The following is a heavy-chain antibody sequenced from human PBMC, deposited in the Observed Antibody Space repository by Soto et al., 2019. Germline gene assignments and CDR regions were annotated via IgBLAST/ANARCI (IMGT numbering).Heavy chain of an antibody. Sequence: QVQLMESGGGLVKPGGSLRLSCAASGFTFSDYYMSWIRQAPGKGLEWVSYVSSSGATIYYADSVKGRFTISRDNAKNSVYLQMNSLRAEDTAVYYCARDANYYSYYYMDVWGKGTTVTVSS. CDR3: ARDANYYSYYYMDV. J-gene: IGHJ6*03. CDR1: GFTFSDYY. CDR2: VSSSGATI. V-gene: IGHV3-11*01.